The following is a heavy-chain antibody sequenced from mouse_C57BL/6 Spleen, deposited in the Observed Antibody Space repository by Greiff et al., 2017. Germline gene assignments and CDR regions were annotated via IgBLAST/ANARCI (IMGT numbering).Heavy chain of an antibody. J-gene: IGHJ4*01. Sequence: QVQLKQPGAELVKPGASVKLSCTASGYTFTSYWMHWVKQRPGQGLEWIGMIHPNIGSTNYNEKFKSKATLTVDKSSSTAYMQLSSLTSEDSAVYYCASSYGYAYAMDYWGQGTSVTVSS. CDR2: IHPNIGST. CDR3: ASSYGYAYAMDY. CDR1: GYTFTSYW. D-gene: IGHD2-2*01. V-gene: IGHV1-64*01.